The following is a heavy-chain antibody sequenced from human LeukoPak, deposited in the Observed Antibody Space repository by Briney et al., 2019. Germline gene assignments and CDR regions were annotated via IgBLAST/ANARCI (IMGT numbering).Heavy chain of an antibody. V-gene: IGHV4-39*01. J-gene: IGHJ4*02. CDR3: ARFAKIAGIRGFDY. CDR2: IYYSGST. CDR1: GGSISSSSYY. D-gene: IGHD6-13*01. Sequence: SETLSLTCTVSGGSISSSSYYWGWIRQPPGTGLEWIGSIYYSGSTYYNPSLKSRVTISVDTSKNQFSLKLSSVTAADTAVYYCARFAKIAGIRGFDYWGQGTLVTVSS.